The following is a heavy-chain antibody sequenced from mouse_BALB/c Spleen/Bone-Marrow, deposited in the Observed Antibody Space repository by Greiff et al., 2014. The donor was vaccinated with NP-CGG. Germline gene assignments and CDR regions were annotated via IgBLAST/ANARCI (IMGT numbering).Heavy chain of an antibody. V-gene: IGHV1-7*01. D-gene: IGHD4-1*01. CDR2: INPRIGYT. CDR3: ARGNWEAMDC. Sequence: VQLQQSGAELAKPGASVKMSCKASGYTFTSYWMHWVKQRPGQGLEWIGYINPRIGYTEYNQKFKDKATLTADKSSSTAYMQLSSLTSEDSAVYYCARGNWEAMDCWGQGTSVTVSS. CDR1: GYTFTSYW. J-gene: IGHJ4*01.